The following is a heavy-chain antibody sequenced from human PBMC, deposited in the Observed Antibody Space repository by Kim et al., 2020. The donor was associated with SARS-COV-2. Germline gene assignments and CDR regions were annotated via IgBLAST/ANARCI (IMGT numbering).Heavy chain of an antibody. CDR3: ARDQRRGSGYGLVFPRNDDDI. D-gene: IGHD5-12*01. CDR1: GGSISSGGYY. CDR2: IYYSGST. V-gene: IGHV4-31*03. Sequence: SETLSLTCTVSGGSISSGGYYWSWIRQHPGKGLEWIGYIYYSGSTYYNPSLKSRVTISVDTSKNQFSLKLSSVTAADTAVYYCARDQRRGSGYGLVFPRNDDDIWGQGTMVTVSS. J-gene: IGHJ3*02.